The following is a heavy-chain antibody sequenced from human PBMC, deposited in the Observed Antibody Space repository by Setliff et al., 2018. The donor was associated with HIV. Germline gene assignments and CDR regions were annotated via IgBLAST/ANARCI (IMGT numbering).Heavy chain of an antibody. D-gene: IGHD4-17*01. CDR1: GGSFSAYH. Sequence: SETLSLTCAVYGGSFSAYHWSWIRQTPGKGLEWLGEINHSGSTAYNLALESRVSISVDPSKNQFSLNLNSVTAADTALYYCARVTVTTTGKGFDIWGPGTMVTVSS. J-gene: IGHJ3*02. CDR2: INHSGST. V-gene: IGHV4-34*01. CDR3: ARVTVTTTGKGFDI.